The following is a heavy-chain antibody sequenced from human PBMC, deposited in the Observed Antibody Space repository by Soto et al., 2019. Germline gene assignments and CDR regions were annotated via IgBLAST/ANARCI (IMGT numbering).Heavy chain of an antibody. D-gene: IGHD2-15*01. CDR2: IIPIFGTA. V-gene: IGHV1-69*13. CDR1: GGTLSSYA. Sequence: SVKVSCKASGGTLSSYAISWVRQAPGQGLEWMGGIIPIFGTANYAQKFQGRVTITADESTSTAYMELSSLRSEDTAVYYCATYCSGGSCYVYWGQGTPVTVSS. J-gene: IGHJ4*02. CDR3: ATYCSGGSCYVY.